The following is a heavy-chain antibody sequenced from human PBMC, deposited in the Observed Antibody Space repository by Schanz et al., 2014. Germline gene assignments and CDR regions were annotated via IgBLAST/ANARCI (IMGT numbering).Heavy chain of an antibody. CDR2: INPNSGGT. V-gene: IGHV1-2*02. CDR1: GYTFTGYY. CDR3: ARDGGGPTVTTGYYGMEG. D-gene: IGHD4-17*01. J-gene: IGHJ6*02. Sequence: QVQLVQSGAEVKKPGASVRVSCKASGYTFTGYYMNWVRQAPGQGLEWMGWINPNSGGTDYAQKFQGRGPKARDTSISTAYMVVSRPRSDDTALYFCARDGGGPTVTTGYYGMEGRGQGTTVTVSS.